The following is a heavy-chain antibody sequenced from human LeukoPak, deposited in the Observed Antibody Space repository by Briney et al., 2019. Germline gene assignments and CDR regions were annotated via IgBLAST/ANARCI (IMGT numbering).Heavy chain of an antibody. CDR2: IYYSGST. CDR1: GGSINSNNYY. D-gene: IGHD6-19*01. J-gene: IGHJ4*02. CDR3: ASQIAVAVCFDY. Sequence: SETLSLTCTVSGGSINSNNYYWGWIRQPPGKGLEWIGSIYYSGSTYYNPSLKSRVTISVDTSKNQFSLKLSSVTAADTAVYYCASQIAVAVCFDYWGQGTLVTVSS. V-gene: IGHV4-39*01.